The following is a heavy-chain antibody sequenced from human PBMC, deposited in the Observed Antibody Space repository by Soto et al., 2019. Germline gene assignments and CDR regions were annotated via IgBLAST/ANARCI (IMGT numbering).Heavy chain of an antibody. D-gene: IGHD4-4*01. CDR1: GFPLTTGGEA. CDR2: VFWDDDQ. CDR3: AHRLYSTLFDY. J-gene: IGHJ4*02. V-gene: IGHV2-5*02. Sequence: SGPTLVNPTQTLTLTCAFSGFPLTTGGEAVGWIRQPPGKALEWLALVFWDDDQRYNPSLKRRLTVTKDSSKKQVVLTMTDMDPVDTATYYCAHRLYSTLFDYWGPGTLGTVSA.